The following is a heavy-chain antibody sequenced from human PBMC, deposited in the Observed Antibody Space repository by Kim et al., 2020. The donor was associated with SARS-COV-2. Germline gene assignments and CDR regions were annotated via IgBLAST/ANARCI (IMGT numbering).Heavy chain of an antibody. Sequence: ASVKVSCKASGYTFTSYDINWVRQATGQGLEWMGWMNPNSGNTGYAQKFQGRVTMTRNTSISTAYMELSSLRSEDTAVYYCARSSRIAAAGYYWGQGTLVTVSS. V-gene: IGHV1-8*01. J-gene: IGHJ4*02. CDR3: ARSSRIAAAGYY. CDR1: GYTFTSYD. D-gene: IGHD6-13*01. CDR2: MNPNSGNT.